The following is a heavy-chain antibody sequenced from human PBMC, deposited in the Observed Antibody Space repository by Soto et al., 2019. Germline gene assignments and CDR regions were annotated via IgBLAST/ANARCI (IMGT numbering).Heavy chain of an antibody. CDR3: ASKAIVVVVAAQNWFDP. V-gene: IGHV4-34*01. D-gene: IGHD2-15*01. J-gene: IGHJ5*02. Sequence: SETLSLTCAVYGGSFSGYYWSWIRQPPGKGLEWIGEINHSGSTNYNPSLKSRVTISVDTSKNQFSLKLSSVTAADTALYYCASKAIVVVVAAQNWFDPWGQGTLVTVSS. CDR1: GGSFSGYY. CDR2: INHSGST.